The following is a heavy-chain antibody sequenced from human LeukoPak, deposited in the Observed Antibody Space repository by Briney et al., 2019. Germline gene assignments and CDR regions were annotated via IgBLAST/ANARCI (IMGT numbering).Heavy chain of an antibody. J-gene: IGHJ5*02. CDR3: ERHHLPRLITYKFGRGYCFDP. V-gene: IGHV4-34*01. CDR1: GGSFSGYY. Sequence: SETLSLTCAVYGGSFSGYYWSWIRQPPGKGLEWIGEINHSGSTNYNPSLKSRVTISVDTSKNQFSLKLSPVTAADTAVYYCERHHLPRLITYKFGRGYCFDPWGQGTLVTVSS. CDR2: INHSGST. D-gene: IGHD3-16*01.